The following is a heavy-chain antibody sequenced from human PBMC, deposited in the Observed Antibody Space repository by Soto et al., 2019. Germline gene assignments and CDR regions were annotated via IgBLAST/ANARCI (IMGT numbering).Heavy chain of an antibody. CDR2: IYPGDSDT. J-gene: IGHJ3*02. D-gene: IGHD4-17*01. V-gene: IGHV5-51*01. CDR3: ATPPLDGAHSKTQAAFDI. CDR1: GYSFTSYW. Sequence: PGESLKISCKGSGYSFTSYWIGWVRQMPGKGLGWMGIIYPGDSDTRYSPSFQGQVTISADKSISTAYLQWSSLKASDTAMYYCATPPLDGAHSKTQAAFDIWGQGTMVTVSS.